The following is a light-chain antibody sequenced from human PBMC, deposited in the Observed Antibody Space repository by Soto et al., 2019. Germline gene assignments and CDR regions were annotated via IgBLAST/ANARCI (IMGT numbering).Light chain of an antibody. V-gene: IGKV3-11*01. CDR1: ESFSGY. CDR2: DAS. Sequence: EIVLTQSPATLSLSPGERATLSCRASESFSGYLAWYQQKPGQAPRLLIYDASNRASGIPARFSGSGSGTDFTLTISSLEPEDSAVYCCPQRINWPLTFGGGTKVEIK. CDR3: PQRINWPLT. J-gene: IGKJ4*01.